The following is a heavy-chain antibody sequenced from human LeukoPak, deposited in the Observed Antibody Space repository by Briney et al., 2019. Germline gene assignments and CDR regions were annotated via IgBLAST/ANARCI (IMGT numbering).Heavy chain of an antibody. D-gene: IGHD3-10*01. CDR3: ARRNYGSPRWFDP. Sequence: ASVKVSCMASGYTFSSYDINRVRQATGQGLEWMGWMNPNSGNTGYAQKFQGRVTMTRNTSISTAYMELSSLRSEDTAVYYCARRNYGSPRWFDPWGQGTLVTVSS. J-gene: IGHJ5*02. V-gene: IGHV1-8*01. CDR1: GYTFSSYD. CDR2: MNPNSGNT.